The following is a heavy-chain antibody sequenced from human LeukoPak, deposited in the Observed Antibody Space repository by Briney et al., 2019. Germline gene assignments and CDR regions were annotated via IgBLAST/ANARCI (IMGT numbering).Heavy chain of an antibody. V-gene: IGHV4-61*02. J-gene: IGHJ4*02. Sequence: SQTLCLTCTVSGGSISSGSYYWSWIRQPAGKGLEWIGRIYTSGSTNYNPSLKSRVTISVDTSKNQFSLKLSSVTAADTAVYYCARDRGTWNDDGFDYWGQGTLVTVSS. CDR1: GGSISSGSYY. D-gene: IGHD1-1*01. CDR2: IYTSGST. CDR3: ARDRGTWNDDGFDY.